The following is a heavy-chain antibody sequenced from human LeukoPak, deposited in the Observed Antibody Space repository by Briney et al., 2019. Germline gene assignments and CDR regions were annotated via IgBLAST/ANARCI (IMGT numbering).Heavy chain of an antibody. CDR1: GGSLSGYY. D-gene: IGHD3-3*01. CDR2: INHSGST. V-gene: IGHV4-34*01. Sequence: SETLSLTCAVYGGSLSGYYWSWIRQPPGKGMEWIGEINHSGSTNYNPSLKSRVTISVDTSKNQFSLKLSSVTAADTAVYYCARRGTYYDFWSGYPFDYWGQGTLVTVSS. CDR3: ARRGTYYDFWSGYPFDY. J-gene: IGHJ4*02.